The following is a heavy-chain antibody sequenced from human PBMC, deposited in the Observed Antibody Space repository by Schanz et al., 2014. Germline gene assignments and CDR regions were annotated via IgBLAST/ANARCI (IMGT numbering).Heavy chain of an antibody. V-gene: IGHV1-46*01. CDR3: AGAFDSSGYYFDY. Sequence: QVQLVQSGTEVKKPGASVKVSCKASGYTFTSDSMHWVRQAPGQGLEWMGIINPSGGGTSYALRFQDRVTVTSDTSTSTVYMELSGLRSEDTAVYYCAGAFDSSGYYFDYWGQGTLVTVSS. J-gene: IGHJ4*02. CDR1: GYTFTSDS. D-gene: IGHD3-22*01. CDR2: INPSGGGT.